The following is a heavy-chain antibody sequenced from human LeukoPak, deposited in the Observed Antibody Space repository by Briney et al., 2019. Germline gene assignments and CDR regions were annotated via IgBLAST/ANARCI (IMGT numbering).Heavy chain of an antibody. Sequence: SETLSLTCTVSGGSISSSSYYWGWIRQPPGTGLEWIGSIYYSGSTYYNPSLKSRVTISVDTSKNQFSLKLSSVTAADTAVYYCATPARVVAFVDDAFDIWGQGTMVTVSS. D-gene: IGHD2-15*01. V-gene: IGHV4-39*01. CDR3: ATPARVVAFVDDAFDI. J-gene: IGHJ3*02. CDR1: GGSISSSSYY. CDR2: IYYSGST.